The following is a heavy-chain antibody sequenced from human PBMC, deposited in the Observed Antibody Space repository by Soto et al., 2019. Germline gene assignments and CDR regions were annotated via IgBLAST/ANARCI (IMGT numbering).Heavy chain of an antibody. Sequence: GESLKISCAASGFTFSSYWMHWVRQAPGKGLVWVSRINSDGSSTSYADSVKGRFTISRDNAKNTLYLQMNSLRAEDTAVYYCARDPRAAGTDFDYWGQGTLVTVSS. V-gene: IGHV3-74*01. CDR3: ARDPRAAGTDFDY. D-gene: IGHD6-13*01. CDR2: INSDGSST. CDR1: GFTFSSYW. J-gene: IGHJ4*02.